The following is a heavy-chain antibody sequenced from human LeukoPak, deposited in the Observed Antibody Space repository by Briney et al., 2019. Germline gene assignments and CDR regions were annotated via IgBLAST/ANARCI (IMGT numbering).Heavy chain of an antibody. Sequence: SETLSLTCSVSGVSVNSHYSSWIRQSPGKGLEWIAYVHHSENSNSNPSLKSRVTTSLDTSRNHFSLKLTSVTGADTAIYYCARGSTGQYDPWGQGILVTVSS. V-gene: IGHV4-59*02. CDR3: ARGSTGQYDP. D-gene: IGHD1-14*01. CDR1: GVSVNSHY. J-gene: IGHJ5*02. CDR2: VHHSENS.